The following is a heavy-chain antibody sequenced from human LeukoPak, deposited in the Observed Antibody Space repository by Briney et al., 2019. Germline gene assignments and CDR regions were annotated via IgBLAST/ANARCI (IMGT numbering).Heavy chain of an antibody. V-gene: IGHV3-23*01. CDR2: ISGTGGRT. J-gene: IGHJ1*01. CDR3: AEGPYSDSSEWFQG. CDR1: GFSFSSYA. Sequence: GGSLRLSCAASGFSFSSYAMGWVRQAPGKGLEWVSSISGTGGRTYYADSVKGRFTISRDNSRNTLSLQMNSLRVEDTAVYFCAEGPYSDSSEWFQGWGQGTLVTVS. D-gene: IGHD6-13*01.